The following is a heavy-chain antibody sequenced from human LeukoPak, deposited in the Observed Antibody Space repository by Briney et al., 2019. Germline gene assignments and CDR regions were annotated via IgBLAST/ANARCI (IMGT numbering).Heavy chain of an antibody. V-gene: IGHV4-31*03. CDR2: IYYSGST. D-gene: IGHD2-15*01. CDR3: ARVVAPNNWFDP. Sequence: SETLSLTCTASGGSISSGGYYWSWIRQHPGKGLEWIGYIYYSGSTYYNPSLKSRVTISVDTSKNQFSLKLSSVTAADTAVYYCARVVAPNNWFDPWGQGTLVTVSS. CDR1: GGSISSGGYY. J-gene: IGHJ5*02.